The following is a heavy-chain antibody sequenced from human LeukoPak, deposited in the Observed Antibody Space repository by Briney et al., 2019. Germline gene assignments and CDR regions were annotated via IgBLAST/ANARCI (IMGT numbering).Heavy chain of an antibody. CDR3: AKDLLAGRPYYYYGMDV. D-gene: IGHD6-19*01. CDR2: IASDGSST. CDR1: GFTFSSYW. V-gene: IGHV3-74*01. Sequence: GGSLRLSCAASGFTFSSYWMNWVRQAPGQGLVWVSRIASDGSSTTYADSVKGRFSISRDNAKNTLYLQMNSLRVEDTAVYYCAKDLLAGRPYYYYGMDVWGQGTTVTVSS. J-gene: IGHJ6*02.